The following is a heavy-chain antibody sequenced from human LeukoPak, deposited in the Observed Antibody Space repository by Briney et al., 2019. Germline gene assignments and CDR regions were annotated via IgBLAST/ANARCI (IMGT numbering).Heavy chain of an antibody. Sequence: SETLSLTCSVSGGSISSGSYYWSWIRQPAGKGLEWIGRVYSSGSTNYNPSLKSRVTISVDTSKNHFSLKLSSVTAADTAVYYCTRVASYGGNFLGPHWFDPWGQGTLVTVSS. CDR3: TRVASYGGNFLGPHWFDP. J-gene: IGHJ5*02. D-gene: IGHD4-23*01. CDR1: GGSISSGSYY. V-gene: IGHV4-61*10. CDR2: VYSSGST.